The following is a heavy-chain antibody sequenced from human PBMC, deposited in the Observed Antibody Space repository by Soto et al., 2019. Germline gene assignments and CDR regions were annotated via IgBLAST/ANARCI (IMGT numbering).Heavy chain of an antibody. Sequence: PGGSLRLSCAGSGFILKNYALNWVRQAPGKGLEWVASITRDGYNKYYAGSVKGRFTISRDNSRDTLSLQMTALTIEDSSVYYCTKSSGGSSSVGMDYWGQGTRVTVSS. CDR2: ITRDGYNK. J-gene: IGHJ4*02. V-gene: IGHV3-30*04. D-gene: IGHD6-6*01. CDR1: GFILKNYA. CDR3: TKSSGGSSSVGMDY.